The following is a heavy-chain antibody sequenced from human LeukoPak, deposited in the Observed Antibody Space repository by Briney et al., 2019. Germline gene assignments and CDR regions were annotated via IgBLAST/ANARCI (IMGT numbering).Heavy chain of an antibody. Sequence: SETLSLTSTDSAGTISRYYWSCIRQPPGKGLKWIGDIYYSGSTNYNPSLKSRVTISVAASQNQFSLTLRSVTSPDTAVYYCASHRNHNGDYGAWFDPWGQGTLVTVSS. CDR2: IYYSGST. CDR1: AGTISRYY. J-gene: IGHJ5*02. CDR3: ASHRNHNGDYGAWFDP. D-gene: IGHD4-17*01. V-gene: IGHV4-59*08.